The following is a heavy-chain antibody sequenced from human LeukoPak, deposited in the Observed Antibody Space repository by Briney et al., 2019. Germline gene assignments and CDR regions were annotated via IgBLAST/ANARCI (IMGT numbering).Heavy chain of an antibody. D-gene: IGHD3-10*01. J-gene: IGHJ2*01. CDR3: ARPRGNYWYFDL. Sequence: GGSLRLSCVASGFTFSSYTMSWVRQAPGKGLEWVSGISGSGGRTYYADSVKGRFTISRDNSKNTLYLQMNSLRVEDTAVYYCARPRGNYWYFDLWGGGTLVTVSS. CDR2: ISGSGGRT. CDR1: GFTFSSYT. V-gene: IGHV3-23*01.